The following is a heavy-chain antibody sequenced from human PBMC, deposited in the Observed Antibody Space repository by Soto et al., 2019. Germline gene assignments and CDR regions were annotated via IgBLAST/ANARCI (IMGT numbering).Heavy chain of an antibody. CDR3: ARVRDWFDP. V-gene: IGHV4-34*01. CDR2: IDHSGYT. Sequence: PSETLSLTCAVYGGSFSGYDWNWIRQPPGKGLEWIGEIDHSGYTNYNPSPKSRVTISVDTSKNQFSLRLTSVTAADTAVYYCARVRDWFDPWGQGTLVTVSS. CDR1: GGSFSGYD. D-gene: IGHD3-3*01. J-gene: IGHJ5*02.